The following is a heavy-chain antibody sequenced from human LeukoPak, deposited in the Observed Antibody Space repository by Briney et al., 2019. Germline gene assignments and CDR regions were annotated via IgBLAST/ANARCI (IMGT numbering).Heavy chain of an antibody. Sequence: GGSLRLSCAASGFTFSRNLMTWVHQAPGKGLEWVANIYQDGSEKYYVDSVRGRFTISRDNAKNTLYLQMNSLRAEDTAVYFCASERPSSSWYDYWGQGTLVTVSS. CDR3: ASERPSSSWYDY. D-gene: IGHD6-13*01. J-gene: IGHJ4*02. CDR1: GFTFSRNL. CDR2: IYQDGSEK. V-gene: IGHV3-7*01.